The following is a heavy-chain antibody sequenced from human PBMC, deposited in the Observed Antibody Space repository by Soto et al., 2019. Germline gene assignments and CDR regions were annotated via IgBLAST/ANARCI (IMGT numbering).Heavy chain of an antibody. V-gene: IGHV4-39*01. CDR2: IYYSGST. Sequence: SETLSLTCTVSGGSISSSSYYWGWIRQPPGKGLEWIGSIYYSGSTYYNPSLKSRVTISVDTSKNQFSLKLSSVTAADTAVYYCARHYDILTGYYWAWFDPWGQGTLVTVSS. CDR1: GGSISSSSYY. CDR3: ARHYDILTGYYWAWFDP. D-gene: IGHD3-9*01. J-gene: IGHJ5*02.